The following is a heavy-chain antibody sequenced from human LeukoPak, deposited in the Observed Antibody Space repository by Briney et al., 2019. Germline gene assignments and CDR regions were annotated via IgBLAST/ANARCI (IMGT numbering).Heavy chain of an antibody. V-gene: IGHV1-18*01. CDR2: ISAYNGNT. J-gene: IGHJ4*02. CDR3: ARLYGDYPDY. Sequence: ASVKVSCKASGYTFTSYGIGWVRQAPARGLEWMGWISAYNGNTNYAQKLQGRVTMTTDTSTSTAYMELRSLRCDDTAVYYCARLYGDYPDYWGQGTLVTVSS. CDR1: GYTFTSYG. D-gene: IGHD4-17*01.